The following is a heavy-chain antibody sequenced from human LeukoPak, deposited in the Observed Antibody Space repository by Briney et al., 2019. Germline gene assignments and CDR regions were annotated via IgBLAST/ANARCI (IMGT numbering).Heavy chain of an antibody. CDR2: ISSSSSTI. V-gene: IGHV3-48*04. J-gene: IGHJ4*02. D-gene: IGHD1-26*01. CDR1: GFTFSSYS. Sequence: GGSLRLSCAASGFTFSSYSMNWVRQAPGKGLEWVSYISSSSSTIYYADSVKGRFTISRDNAKNSLYLQMNSLRAEDTAVYYCAKQRNSGRLDYWGQGTLVTVSS. CDR3: AKQRNSGRLDY.